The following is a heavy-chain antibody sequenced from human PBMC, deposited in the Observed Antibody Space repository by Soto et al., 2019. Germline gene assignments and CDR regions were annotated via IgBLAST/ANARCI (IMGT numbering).Heavy chain of an antibody. Sequence: GASVKVSCKASGYTFTSYGISWVRQAPGQGLEWMGWISAYNGNTNYAQKLQGRVTMTTDTSTSTAYMELRSLRSDDTAVYYCARVGFFYCNRGECYLSSYGGRGTLAPVSA. CDR3: ARVGFFYCNRGECYLSSY. CDR1: GYTFTSYG. V-gene: IGHV1-18*01. CDR2: ISAYNGNT. D-gene: IGHD2-8*01. J-gene: IGHJ4*02.